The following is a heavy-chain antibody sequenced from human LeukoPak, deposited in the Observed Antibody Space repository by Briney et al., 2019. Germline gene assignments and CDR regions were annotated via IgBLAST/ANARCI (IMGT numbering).Heavy chain of an antibody. CDR1: GFTFSSYS. D-gene: IGHD2-21*01. V-gene: IGHV3-21*04. CDR3: ARKNRKHNYYYYMDV. J-gene: IGHJ6*03. CDR2: VSSSSSYI. Sequence: GGSLRLSCAASGFTFSSYSMNWVRQAPGKGLEWVSSVSSSSSYIYYADSVKGRFTISRDNAKNSLYLQMNSLRSDDTAVYYCARKNRKHNYYYYMDVWGKGTTVTVSS.